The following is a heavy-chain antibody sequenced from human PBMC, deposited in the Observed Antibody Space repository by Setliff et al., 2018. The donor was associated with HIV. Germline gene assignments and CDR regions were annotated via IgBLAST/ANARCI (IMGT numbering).Heavy chain of an antibody. CDR1: GYTFTSYA. Sequence: GASVKVSCKASGYTFTSYAMHWVPQAPGQRLEWMGWINAGNGNTKYSQKFQGRVTITRDTSASTAYMEVSSLRSEDTAVYYCARQWNSGTFYYSYYYMDVWGKGTTVTVSS. V-gene: IGHV1-3*01. CDR2: INAGNGNT. J-gene: IGHJ6*03. CDR3: ARQWNSGTFYYSYYYMDV. D-gene: IGHD1-26*01.